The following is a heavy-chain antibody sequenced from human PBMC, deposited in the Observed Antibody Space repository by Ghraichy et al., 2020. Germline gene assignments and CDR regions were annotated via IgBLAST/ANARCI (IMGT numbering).Heavy chain of an antibody. CDR3: AKDGGITFGGVIWTHNWFDP. CDR2: IRYDGSNK. D-gene: IGHD3-16*02. V-gene: IGHV3-30*02. Sequence: GGSLRLSCAASGFTFSSYGMHWVRQAPGKGLEWVAFIRYDGSNKYYADSVKGRFTISRDNSKNTLYLQMNSLRAEDTAVYYCAKDGGITFGGVIWTHNWFDPWGQGTLVTVSS. J-gene: IGHJ5*02. CDR1: GFTFSSYG.